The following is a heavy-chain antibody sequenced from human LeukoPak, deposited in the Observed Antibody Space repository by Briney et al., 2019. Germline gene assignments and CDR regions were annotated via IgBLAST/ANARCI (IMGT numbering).Heavy chain of an antibody. V-gene: IGHV4-34*01. J-gene: IGHJ4*02. D-gene: IGHD3-3*01. CDR2: INHSGST. Sequence: SETLSLTCAVYGGSFSGYYWSWIRQPPGKGLEWIGEINHSGSTNYNPSLKSRVTISVDTSKNQFSLKLSSVTAADTAVYYCAMKNYDFWSGYYTQGGDYWGQGTLVTVSS. CDR1: GGSFSGYY. CDR3: AMKNYDFWSGYYTQGGDY.